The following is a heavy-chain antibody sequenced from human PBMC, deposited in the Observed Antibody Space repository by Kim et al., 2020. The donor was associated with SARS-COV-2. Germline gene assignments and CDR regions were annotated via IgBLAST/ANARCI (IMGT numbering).Heavy chain of an antibody. Sequence: GGSLRLSCEASRFPFNSYDMTWVRQAPGKGLQWVSTIRPDGSSKSYADSVRGRFTVSRDNAKRSLYLQMDRLRAEDTGVYYCAADLNWADYWGQGTLVSVSS. J-gene: IGHJ4*02. V-gene: IGHV3-21*01. D-gene: IGHD3-16*01. CDR3: AADLNWADY. CDR1: RFPFNSYD. CDR2: IRPDGSSK.